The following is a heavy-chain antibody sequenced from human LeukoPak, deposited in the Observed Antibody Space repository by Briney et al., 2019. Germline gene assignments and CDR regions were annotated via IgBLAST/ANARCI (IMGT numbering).Heavy chain of an antibody. Sequence: GGSLRLSCAASGFTFSSYSMNWVRQAPGKGLEWVSSISSSSSYIYYADSVKGRFTISRDNAKNSLYLQMNSLRAEDTAIYYCVRDRGTYRPIDYWGQGTLVTVSS. V-gene: IGHV3-21*04. J-gene: IGHJ4*02. CDR2: ISSSSSYI. D-gene: IGHD1-26*01. CDR3: VRDRGTYRPIDY. CDR1: GFTFSSYS.